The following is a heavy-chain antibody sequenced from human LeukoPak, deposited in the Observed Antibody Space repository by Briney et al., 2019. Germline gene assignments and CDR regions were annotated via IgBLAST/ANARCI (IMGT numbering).Heavy chain of an antibody. CDR1: GFTFNNYW. CDR3: ARGPSYCGSNCYYYFEY. Sequence: GGSLRLSCAGSGFTFNNYWMHWVRQAPGKGLLWVSGINSEGSGTSYADSMKGRFTISRDNAKNTLHLQMNSLRAEDTAVYYCARGPSYCGSNCYYYFEYWGQGTLVTVSS. V-gene: IGHV3-74*01. D-gene: IGHD2-21*01. J-gene: IGHJ4*02. CDR2: INSEGSGT.